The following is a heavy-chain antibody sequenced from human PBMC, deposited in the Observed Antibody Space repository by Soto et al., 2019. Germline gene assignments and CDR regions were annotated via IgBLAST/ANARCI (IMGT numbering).Heavy chain of an antibody. CDR1: GLSLTTSGVG. D-gene: IGHD3-3*01. V-gene: IGHV2-5*02. J-gene: IGHJ4*02. CDR3: AHRVLRTVFGLVTTTATYFDL. Sequence: QITLNESGPTVMRPTETLTLTCRSSGLSLTTSGVGVGWIRQSPGKAPEWLALIYWDDDKRYSASLKSRLTITKDNSKNLVVLTVTDLDPTDTATYYCAHRVLRTVFGLVTTTATYFDLWGQGTPVAVSS. CDR2: IYWDDDK.